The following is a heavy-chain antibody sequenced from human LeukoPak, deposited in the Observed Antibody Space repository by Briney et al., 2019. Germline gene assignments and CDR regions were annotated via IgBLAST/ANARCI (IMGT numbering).Heavy chain of an antibody. D-gene: IGHD3-10*01. J-gene: IGHJ4*02. Sequence: ASVKVSCTASGYTFTDNYIHWVRQAPGQGLEFMGWIGPKNGDTHYAQKFQGRVTLTRDTSISTVYMELYRLTSDDAAVYFCVRDHISSYDYWGQGTLVTVSS. V-gene: IGHV1-2*02. CDR1: GYTFTDNY. CDR3: VRDHISSYDY. CDR2: IGPKNGDT.